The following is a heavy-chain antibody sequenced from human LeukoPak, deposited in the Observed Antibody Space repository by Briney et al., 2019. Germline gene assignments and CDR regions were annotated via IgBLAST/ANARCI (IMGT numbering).Heavy chain of an antibody. CDR3: AKVGTYSDSSGYLKWFDP. V-gene: IGHV3-7*03. Sequence: GGSLRLSCAASGFTFSSYWMSWVRQAPGKGLEWVANIKQDGSEKYYVDSVKGRFTISRDNSKNTLYLQMNSLRAEDTAVYYCAKVGTYSDSSGYLKWFDPWGQGTLVTVSS. CDR2: IKQDGSEK. CDR1: GFTFSSYW. J-gene: IGHJ5*02. D-gene: IGHD3-22*01.